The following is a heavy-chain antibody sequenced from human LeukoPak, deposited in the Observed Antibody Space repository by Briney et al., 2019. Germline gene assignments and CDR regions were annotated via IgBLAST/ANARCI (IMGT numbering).Heavy chain of an antibody. D-gene: IGHD2-2*02. J-gene: IGHJ4*01. CDR2: INPNSGGT. Sequence: GASVKVSCKASGYTFTGYYMHWVRLAPGQGLEWMGWINPNSGGTNYAQKFQGRVTMTRDTSISTAYMELSRLRSDDTAVYYCARGRLHCSSTSCYTTDIDYWGQGTLVTVSS. V-gene: IGHV1-2*02. CDR1: GYTFTGYY. CDR3: ARGRLHCSSTSCYTTDIDY.